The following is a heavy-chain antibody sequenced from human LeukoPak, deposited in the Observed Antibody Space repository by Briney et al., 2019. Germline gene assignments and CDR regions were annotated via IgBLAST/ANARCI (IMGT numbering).Heavy chain of an antibody. D-gene: IGHD4-17*01. V-gene: IGHV1-46*01. CDR2: ISPNGGAT. Sequence: ASVKVSCKTSGFTFTSYYIHWVRQAPGQGLEWMGIISPNGGATTYAQKFQGRVTMTSDMSTTTVYMDLSSLRSEDTAVYSCARVVYGDYGRPDFDYWGQGTLVTVSS. J-gene: IGHJ4*02. CDR1: GFTFTSYY. CDR3: ARVVYGDYGRPDFDY.